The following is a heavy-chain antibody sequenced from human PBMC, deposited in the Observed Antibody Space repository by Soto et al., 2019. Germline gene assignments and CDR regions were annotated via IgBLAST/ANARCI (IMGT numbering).Heavy chain of an antibody. CDR1: AYTFTTYG. CDR3: AACPCRSTTCDTDSRY. V-gene: IGHV1-18*04. Sequence: QVQLVQSGAEVKKPGASVKVSCKASAYTFTTYGISWVRQAPGQGLECMGWIRAYNGDTNHAQKLQGRVTMTTDTSTSTAYMELRSLRSDDTAVYYCAACPCRSTTCDTDSRYWGQGTLVTFSA. CDR2: IRAYNGDT. D-gene: IGHD2-2*02. J-gene: IGHJ4*02.